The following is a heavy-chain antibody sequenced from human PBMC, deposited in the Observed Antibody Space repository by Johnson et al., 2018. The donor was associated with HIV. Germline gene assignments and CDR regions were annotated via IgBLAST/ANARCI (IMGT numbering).Heavy chain of an antibody. V-gene: IGHV3-30*02. Sequence: QVQLVESGGGVVQPGGSLRLSCATSGFTFSNYAMHWVRQAPGKGLEWVAYIRYDGSTQSYADSVKGRFSISRDNSKNTLFLQMNSLRAEDTAVYYCAKGSGWYSAFDIWGQGTMVTVSS. D-gene: IGHD6-19*01. CDR1: GFTFSNYA. CDR2: IRYDGSTQ. J-gene: IGHJ3*02. CDR3: AKGSGWYSAFDI.